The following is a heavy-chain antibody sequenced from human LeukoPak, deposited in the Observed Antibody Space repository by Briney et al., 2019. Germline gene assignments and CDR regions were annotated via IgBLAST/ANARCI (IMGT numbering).Heavy chain of an antibody. J-gene: IGHJ6*04. CDR3: AELGITMIGGV. CDR2: ITPSSKYI. Sequence: GGSLGLSCAASGFTFSNYDMNWVRQAPGKGLEWVASITPSSKYIYYADSVKGRFTISRDNAKNSLYLQMNSLRAEDTAVYYCAELGITMIGGVWGKGTTVTISS. D-gene: IGHD3-10*02. CDR1: GFTFSNYD. V-gene: IGHV3-21*01.